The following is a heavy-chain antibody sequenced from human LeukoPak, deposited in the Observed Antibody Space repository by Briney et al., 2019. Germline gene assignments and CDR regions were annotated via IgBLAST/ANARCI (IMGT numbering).Heavy chain of an antibody. V-gene: IGHV3-33*01. CDR2: IWSDSTNK. CDR1: GFTFSTYA. CDR3: ARDRLTTVTTFHFDY. D-gene: IGHD4-17*01. J-gene: IGHJ4*02. Sequence: PGRSLRLSCAASGFTFSTYAMHWVRQASGKGLEWVAVIWSDSTNKYYADSVRGRFTISRDNSKNTRYLQMSSLRAEDTAMYYCARDRLTTVTTFHFDYWGQGTLVTVSS.